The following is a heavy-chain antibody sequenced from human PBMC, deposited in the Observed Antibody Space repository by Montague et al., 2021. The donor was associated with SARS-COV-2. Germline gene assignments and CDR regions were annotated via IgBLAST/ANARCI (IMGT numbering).Heavy chain of an antibody. CDR1: GGSFSGYY. CDR2: INHSGST. Sequence: SETLSLTCAVYGGSFSGYYWCWICQPPRTGLELIWEINHSGSTSNYPSPTRRVPISVGTSKNQFSLKLSPVTAADTAVYYCAMARVRGVLFDDYYSGMDVWGQGTTVTVSS. D-gene: IGHD3-10*01. CDR3: AMARVRGVLFDDYYSGMDV. V-gene: IGHV4-34*01. J-gene: IGHJ6*02.